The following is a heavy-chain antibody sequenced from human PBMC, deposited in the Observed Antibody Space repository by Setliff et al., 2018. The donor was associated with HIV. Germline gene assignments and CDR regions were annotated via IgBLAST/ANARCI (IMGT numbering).Heavy chain of an antibody. CDR2: IYPGDSDT. D-gene: IGHD3-9*01. J-gene: IGHJ4*02. V-gene: IGHV5-51*01. CDR3: ARGNYDILTGYIGYYDY. CDR1: GYSFTSYW. Sequence: GESLKISCQGSGYSFTSYWIGWVRQMPGKGLEWMGIIYPGDSDTRYSPSFQGQVTISADKSISTAYLQWSSLKASDTAMYYCARGNYDILTGYIGYYDYWGQGTLVTVSS.